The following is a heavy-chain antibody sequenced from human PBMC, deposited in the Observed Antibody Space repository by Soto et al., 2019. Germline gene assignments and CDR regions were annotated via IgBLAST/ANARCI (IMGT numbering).Heavy chain of an antibody. J-gene: IGHJ4*02. Sequence: ASVKVSCKASGYTFTSYGISWVRQAPGQGLEWMGWISAYNGNTNYARKLQGRVTMTTDTSTSTAYMELRSLRSDDTAVYYCARTSGIAVAGEGFYWGQGTLVTVSS. CDR2: ISAYNGNT. CDR3: ARTSGIAVAGEGFY. CDR1: GYTFTSYG. D-gene: IGHD6-19*01. V-gene: IGHV1-18*04.